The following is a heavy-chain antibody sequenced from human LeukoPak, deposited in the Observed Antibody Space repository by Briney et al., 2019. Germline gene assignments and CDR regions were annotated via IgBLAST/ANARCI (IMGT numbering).Heavy chain of an antibody. CDR1: GYTFTSYD. CDR2: MNPNSGNT. J-gene: IGHJ6*03. V-gene: IGHV1-8*01. CDR3: ARGVRGFGGKRYYYYYYMDV. D-gene: IGHD3-10*01. Sequence: GASVKVSCKASGYTFTSYDINWVRQATGQGLEWMGWMNPNSGNTGYAQKFQGRVTMTRNTSISTAYMELSSLRSEDTAVYYCARGVRGFGGKRYYYYYYMDVWGKGTTVTISS.